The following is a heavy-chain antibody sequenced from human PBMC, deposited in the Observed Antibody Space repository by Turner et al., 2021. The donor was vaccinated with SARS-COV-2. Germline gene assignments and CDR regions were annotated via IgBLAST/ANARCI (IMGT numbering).Heavy chain of an antibody. CDR1: AYSFTCHY. J-gene: IGHJ6*02. CDR2: INPNSGGE. D-gene: IGHD1-1*01. Sequence: QGQRVRSRSQVQKPGTSVTSSCTASAYSFTCHYMHWGRQGPGQGLEWVGWINPNSGGEHYAQRFHGRVTMTRDTFISTAYMELSRLRSDDTAVYYWAVSPEEVIYILGTGRPYYYDGLDVWGQGTTVTVSS. V-gene: IGHV1-2*02. CDR3: AVSPEEVIYILGTGRPYYYDGLDV.